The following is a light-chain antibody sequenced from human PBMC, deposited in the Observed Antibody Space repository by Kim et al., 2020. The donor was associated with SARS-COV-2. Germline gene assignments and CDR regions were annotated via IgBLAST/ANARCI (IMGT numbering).Light chain of an antibody. CDR1: QTVSNY. Sequence: DIQMTQSPSSLSASVGDRVTITCRASQTVSNYLNWYQQKPGKAPKLLLYAASTLQSGVPSRFSGSGSGTDFTLAISRLQPEDFATYFCQQSYSAPMTFGQGTKVDIK. J-gene: IGKJ1*01. CDR2: AAS. V-gene: IGKV1-39*01. CDR3: QQSYSAPMT.